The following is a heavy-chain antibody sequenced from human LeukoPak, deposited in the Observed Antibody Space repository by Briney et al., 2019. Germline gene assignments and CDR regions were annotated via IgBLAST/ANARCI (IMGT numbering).Heavy chain of an antibody. CDR1: GFTFSSYW. CDR2: INSDGSST. CDR3: SSGSGHAFDI. J-gene: IGHJ3*02. V-gene: IGHV3-74*01. D-gene: IGHD3-10*01. Sequence: GGSLRLSCAASGFTFSSYWMHWVRQVPGKGLVWVSRINSDGSSTSYADSVKGRFTISRDNAKNTLYVQMNSLRAEDTAVYYCSSGSGHAFDIWGRGTMVTVSS.